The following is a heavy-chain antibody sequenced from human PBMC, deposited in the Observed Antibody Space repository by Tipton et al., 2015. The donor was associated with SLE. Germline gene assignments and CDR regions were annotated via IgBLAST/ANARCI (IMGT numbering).Heavy chain of an antibody. CDR3: ARALGTYDFWSGSQIPVLLPALDY. J-gene: IGHJ4*02. CDR2: IYYSGST. CDR1: GGSISSHY. Sequence: TLSLTCTVSGGSISSHYWSWIRQPPGKGLEWIGYIYYSGSTNYNPSLKSRVTISVDTSKNQFSLKLSSVTAADTAVYYCARALGTYDFWSGSQIPVLLPALDYWGQGTLVTVSS. V-gene: IGHV4-59*11. D-gene: IGHD3-3*01.